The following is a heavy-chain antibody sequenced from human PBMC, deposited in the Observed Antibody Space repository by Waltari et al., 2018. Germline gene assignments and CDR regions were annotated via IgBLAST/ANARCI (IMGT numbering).Heavy chain of an antibody. Sequence: QVQLQQWGAGLLKPSETLSLTCAVYGESLSGSYWNWIRQPPGKGLEWIGEINHSGSTNYNPSLKSRVTISVDTSKNQFSLKLSSVTAADTAVYYCARCFWSGYYTRDYYYYMDVWGKGTTVTISS. D-gene: IGHD3-3*01. CDR3: ARCFWSGYYTRDYYYYMDV. CDR2: INHSGST. J-gene: IGHJ6*03. CDR1: GESLSGSY. V-gene: IGHV4-34*01.